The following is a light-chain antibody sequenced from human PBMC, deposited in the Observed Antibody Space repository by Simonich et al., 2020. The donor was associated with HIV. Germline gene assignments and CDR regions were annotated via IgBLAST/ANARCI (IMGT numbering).Light chain of an antibody. CDR3: SSYTSSSTWV. CDR2: AVD. V-gene: IGLV2-14*01. J-gene: IGLJ3*02. Sequence: QSALTQPASVSGSPGQSITISCTGTSGDFGGYNFFSCYQQHPGEAPKLMIYAVDKRPSGISNRFSGSTSGNTASLTISGLQAEDEGDYYCSSYTSSSTWVFGGGTKLTVL. CDR1: SGDFGGYNF.